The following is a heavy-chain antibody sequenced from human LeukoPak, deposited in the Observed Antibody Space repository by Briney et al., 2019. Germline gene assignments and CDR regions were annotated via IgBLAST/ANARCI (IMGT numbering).Heavy chain of an antibody. Sequence: GGSLGLSCAVSGITLSNYGMSWVRQAPGKGLEWVAGVSDSGGRTNYADSVKGRFTISRDNPKNTLYLQMNSLRAEDTAVYFCAKRGVVIRVILVGFHKEAYYFDSWGQGALVTVSS. V-gene: IGHV3-23*01. CDR1: GITLSNYG. J-gene: IGHJ4*02. D-gene: IGHD3-22*01. CDR3: AKRGVVIRVILVGFHKEAYYFDS. CDR2: VSDSGGRT.